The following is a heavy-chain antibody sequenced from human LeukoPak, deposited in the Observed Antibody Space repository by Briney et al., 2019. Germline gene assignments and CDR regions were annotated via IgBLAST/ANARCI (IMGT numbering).Heavy chain of an antibody. CDR3: ARDRLTVDDAFDI. Sequence: GGSLRLSCAASGFTFSSYSMNWVRQAPGKGLEWVSGISWNSGSIGYADSVKGRFTISRDNAKNSLYLQMNSLRAEDTAVYYCARDRLTVDDAFDIWGQGTMVTVSS. J-gene: IGHJ3*02. CDR1: GFTFSSYS. CDR2: ISWNSGSI. D-gene: IGHD1-14*01. V-gene: IGHV3-48*04.